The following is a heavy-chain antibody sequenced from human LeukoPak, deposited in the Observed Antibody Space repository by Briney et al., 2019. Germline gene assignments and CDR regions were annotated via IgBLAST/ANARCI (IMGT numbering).Heavy chain of an antibody. CDR2: IRRKVYGGTT. CDR1: GFTFGDYA. Sequence: PGRSLRLSCTASGFTFGDYAMSWFRQAPGKGLEWVGFIRRKVYGGTTEDAASVKGRFTISRDDSKSIAYLQMNSLKTEDTAVYYCTRGPSWWFDPWGQGTLVTVSS. CDR3: TRGPSWWFDP. V-gene: IGHV3-49*03. J-gene: IGHJ5*02.